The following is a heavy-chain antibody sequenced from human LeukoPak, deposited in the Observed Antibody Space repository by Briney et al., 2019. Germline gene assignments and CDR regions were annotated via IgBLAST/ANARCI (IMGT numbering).Heavy chain of an antibody. Sequence: PGGSLRLSCAASGFTFSNYAMSWVRQAPGKGLEWVSAVSGSGSSTFYADSVKGRFTISRDNSKNTLYLQMNSLRAEDTAVYYCAKDRLLGYCSSTSCYTLPFDSWGQGTLVTVSS. V-gene: IGHV3-23*01. J-gene: IGHJ4*02. D-gene: IGHD2-2*02. CDR3: AKDRLLGYCSSTSCYTLPFDS. CDR1: GFTFSNYA. CDR2: VSGSGSST.